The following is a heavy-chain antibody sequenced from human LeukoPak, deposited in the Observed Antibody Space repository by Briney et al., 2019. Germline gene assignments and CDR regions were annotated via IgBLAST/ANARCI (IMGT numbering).Heavy chain of an antibody. CDR3: AREIVGAQGGYPFDY. V-gene: IGHV5-51*01. Sequence: GEALKISCKGSGYSFTSYWIGWVRQMPGKGLGWMGIIYPGDSDTRYSPSFQGQVTISADKSISTAYLQWSSLKASDTAMYYCAREIVGAQGGYPFDYWGQGTLVTVSS. CDR1: GYSFTSYW. J-gene: IGHJ4*02. D-gene: IGHD5-12*01. CDR2: IYPGDSDT.